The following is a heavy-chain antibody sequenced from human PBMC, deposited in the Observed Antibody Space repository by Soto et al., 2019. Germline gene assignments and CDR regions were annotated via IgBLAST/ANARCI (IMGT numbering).Heavy chain of an antibody. V-gene: IGHV3-21*01. CDR2: IGSRTSDI. J-gene: IGHJ3*02. CDR1: GFTLSRHT. CDR3: VRDYYDTSGYPNTFDM. Sequence: PVESLRLSCAASGFTLSRHTMNWVRQAPGKGLEWVSFIGSRTSDIYYADSVKGRFTISRDNAKNSLYLDLTRLRAEDTAVYFCVRDYYDTSGYPNTFDMWGQGTMVTVSS. D-gene: IGHD3-22*01.